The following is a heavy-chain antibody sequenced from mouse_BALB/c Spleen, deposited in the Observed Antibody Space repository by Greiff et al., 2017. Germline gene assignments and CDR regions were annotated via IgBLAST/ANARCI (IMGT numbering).Heavy chain of an antibody. CDR2: ISYSGST. D-gene: IGHD1-1*02. V-gene: IGHV3-2*02. CDR1: GYSITSDYA. CDR3: ATYGLYAMDY. J-gene: IGHJ4*01. Sequence: EVKLMESGPGLVKPSQSLSLTCTVTGYSITSDYAWNWIRQFPGNKLEWMGYISYSGSTSYNPSLKSRISITRDTSKNQFFLQLNSVTTEDTATYYCATYGLYAMDYWGQGTSVTVSS.